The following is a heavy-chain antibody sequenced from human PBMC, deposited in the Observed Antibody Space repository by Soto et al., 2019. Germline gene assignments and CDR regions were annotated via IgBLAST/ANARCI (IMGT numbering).Heavy chain of an antibody. CDR2: INAGNGNT. V-gene: IGHV1-3*01. Sequence: GASVKVSCKASGYTFTSHAMHWVRQAPGQRLEWMGWINAGNGNTKYSQKFQGRVTITRDTSASTAYMELSSLRSEDTAVYYCARDPRSPLLLGAFDIWGQGTMVTGSS. J-gene: IGHJ3*02. CDR1: GYTFTSHA. CDR3: ARDPRSPLLLGAFDI.